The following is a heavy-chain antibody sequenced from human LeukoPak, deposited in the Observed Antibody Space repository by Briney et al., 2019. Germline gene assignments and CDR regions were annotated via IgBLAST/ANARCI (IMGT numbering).Heavy chain of an antibody. CDR2: ISQSGSI. CDR1: GGSFSEYY. CDR3: ARVPTGRNVVAAAARMGWNGAFDI. J-gene: IGHJ3*02. Sequence: SETLSLTCAVYGGSFSEYYWSWIRQAPGKGLEWIAEISQSGSINYNPSLKSRVTISVDASKKQFSLKMSSVTAADTAMYYCARVPTGRNVVAAAARMGWNGAFDIWGQGTMVTVSS. V-gene: IGHV4-34*01. D-gene: IGHD2-2*01.